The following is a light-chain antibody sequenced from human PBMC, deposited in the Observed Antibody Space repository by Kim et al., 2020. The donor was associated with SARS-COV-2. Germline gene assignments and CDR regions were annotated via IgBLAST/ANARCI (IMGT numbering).Light chain of an antibody. CDR1: QSVLYSSNNKNY. CDR2: WAS. CDR3: QQYYTSPPRT. J-gene: IGKJ1*01. V-gene: IGKV4-1*01. Sequence: DIVMTQSPDSLAVSLGERATINCRSSQSVLYSSNNKNYLAWYQQKPGQPPKLLIYWASTRDSGVPDRFSGGGSGTDFTLTISSLQAEDVAVYYCQQYYTSPPRTSGQGTKVDIK.